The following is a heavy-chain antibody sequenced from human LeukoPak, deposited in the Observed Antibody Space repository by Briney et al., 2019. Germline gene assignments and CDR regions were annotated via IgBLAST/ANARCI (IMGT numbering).Heavy chain of an antibody. CDR1: GGSISTYF. Sequence: SETLSLTCTVSGGSISTYFWSWIRQPAGKGLEWIGRIYSRGSTNDNPSLKTRVTMSVDTSKNQFSLKLRSVTASDTAVYYCARVSRYSSSYYFDSWGQGTLVTVSS. CDR3: ARVSRYSSSYYFDS. J-gene: IGHJ4*02. CDR2: IYSRGST. D-gene: IGHD6-6*01. V-gene: IGHV4-4*07.